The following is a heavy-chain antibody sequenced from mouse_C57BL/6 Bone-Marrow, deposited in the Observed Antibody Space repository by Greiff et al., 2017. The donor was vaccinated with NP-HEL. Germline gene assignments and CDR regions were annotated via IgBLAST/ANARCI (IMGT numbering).Heavy chain of an antibody. Sequence: EVQLQQSGPELVKPGASVKISCKASGYTFTDYYMNWVKQSHGKSLEWIGDINPNNGGTSYNQKFKGKATLTVDKSSSTAYMELRSLTSEDSAVYYCARWDYYGSSSYAMDYWGQGTSVTVSS. CDR1: GYTFTDYY. CDR2: INPNNGGT. V-gene: IGHV1-26*01. D-gene: IGHD1-1*01. CDR3: ARWDYYGSSSYAMDY. J-gene: IGHJ4*01.